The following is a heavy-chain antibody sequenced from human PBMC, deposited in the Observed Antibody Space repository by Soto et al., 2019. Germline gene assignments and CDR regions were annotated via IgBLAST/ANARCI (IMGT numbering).Heavy chain of an antibody. V-gene: IGHV3-33*01. Sequence: GGSLRLSCAASGFTFSSYGMHWVRQAPGKGLEWVAVIWYDGSNKYYADSVKGRFTISRDNSKNTLYLQMNSLRAEDTAVYYCARVYSGYVGDYWGQGTLVTVSS. J-gene: IGHJ4*02. CDR2: IWYDGSNK. CDR3: ARVYSGYVGDY. D-gene: IGHD5-12*01. CDR1: GFTFSSYG.